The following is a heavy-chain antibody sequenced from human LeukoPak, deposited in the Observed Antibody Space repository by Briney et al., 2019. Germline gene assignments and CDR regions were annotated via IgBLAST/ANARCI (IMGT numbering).Heavy chain of an antibody. J-gene: IGHJ2*01. CDR2: ISSSSSYI. CDR3: GKGPTTDWFFDL. Sequence: GGSLRLSCAASGFTFSSYSMNWVRQAPGKGLEWVSSISSSSSYIYYADSVKGRFTISRDNAKNSLYLQMNSLRPDDTALYYCGKGPTTDWFFDLWGRGTLVTVSS. D-gene: IGHD1-1*01. V-gene: IGHV3-21*04. CDR1: GFTFSSYS.